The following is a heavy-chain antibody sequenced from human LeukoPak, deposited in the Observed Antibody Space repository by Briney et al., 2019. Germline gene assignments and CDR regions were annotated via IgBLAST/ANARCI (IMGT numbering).Heavy chain of an antibody. CDR3: ARDGQDYGDYLFDY. D-gene: IGHD4-17*01. V-gene: IGHV1-18*01. CDR2: ISAYNGNT. J-gene: IGHJ4*02. Sequence: GASVKVSCKASGYTFTSYDINWVRQATGQGLEWMGWISAYNGNTNYAQKLQGRVTMTTDTSTSTAYMELRSLRSDDTAVYYCARDGQDYGDYLFDYWGQGTLVTVSS. CDR1: GYTFTSYD.